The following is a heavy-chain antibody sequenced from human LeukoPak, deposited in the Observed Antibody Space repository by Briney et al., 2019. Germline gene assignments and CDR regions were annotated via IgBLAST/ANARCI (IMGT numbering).Heavy chain of an antibody. CDR3: VRGGEGYNYVN. CDR2: ISYSGST. D-gene: IGHD5-24*01. CDR1: GGSISSGNYY. Sequence: PSETLSLTCTVYGGSISSGNYYWNWIRQPPEKGLEWVGYISYSGSTAYNPSLKSRATISADTSKNQYSLKLASVTAADTAVYFCVRGGEGYNYVNWGKGTLVTVSS. J-gene: IGHJ4*02. V-gene: IGHV4-30-4*01.